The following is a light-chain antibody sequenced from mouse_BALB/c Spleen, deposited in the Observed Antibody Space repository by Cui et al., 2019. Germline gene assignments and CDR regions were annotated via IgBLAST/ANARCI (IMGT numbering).Light chain of an antibody. CDR1: TSLLYSSNQKNY. CDR3: QQYYSYPLT. J-gene: IGKJ5*01. Sequence: DVVMSKSQSSLAVSLGVMVAMSWKSSTSLLYSSNQKNYLDWYQQKPGDSPKLLIHWASTRESGVPDRFRGSGSGTDFTLTISSVEAEDGAVYYCQQYYSYPLTFGAGTKLELK. V-gene: IGKV8-30*01. CDR2: WAS.